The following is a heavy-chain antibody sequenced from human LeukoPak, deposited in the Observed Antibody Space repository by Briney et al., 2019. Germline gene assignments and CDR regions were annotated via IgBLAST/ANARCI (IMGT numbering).Heavy chain of an antibody. CDR1: GFTFSMYA. J-gene: IGHJ4*02. Sequence: PGGSLRLSCAASGFTFSMYAFHWVRQAPGKRLESVAVISYDGSDKYHADSVKGRFTISRDNSKNTLYLQMNSLRTEDTAMYYCARDPSYYGSGSYFDYWGQGTLVTVSS. V-gene: IGHV3-30-3*01. CDR3: ARDPSYYGSGSYFDY. D-gene: IGHD3-10*01. CDR2: ISYDGSDK.